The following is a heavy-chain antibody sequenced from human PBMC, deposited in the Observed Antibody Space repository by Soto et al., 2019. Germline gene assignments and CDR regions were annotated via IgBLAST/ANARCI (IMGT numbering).Heavy chain of an antibody. Sequence: SVKVSCKASVYTFISYGITWVRQAPGQGLEWMGWISAYNDNTIYAQRFQGRVTMTEESSADTPYMELSSLRSEDTAVYYCAIEVRRSNQFDHWGRGTMVTASS. CDR3: AIEVRRSNQFDH. V-gene: IGHV1-18*01. D-gene: IGHD3-10*01. J-gene: IGHJ4*02. CDR2: ISAYNDNT. CDR1: VYTFISYG.